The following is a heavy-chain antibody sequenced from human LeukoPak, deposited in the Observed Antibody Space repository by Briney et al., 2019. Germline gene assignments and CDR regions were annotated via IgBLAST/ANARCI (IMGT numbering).Heavy chain of an antibody. CDR3: ASAHSSSSAY. Sequence: GGSLRLSCAASGFTFSSYGMHWVRQAPGKGLEWVAVISYDGSNKYYADSVKGRFTISRDNSKNTLYLQMNSLRAEDTAVYYCASAHSSSSAYWGQGTLVTVSS. J-gene: IGHJ4*02. D-gene: IGHD6-6*01. CDR2: ISYDGSNK. V-gene: IGHV3-30*03. CDR1: GFTFSSYG.